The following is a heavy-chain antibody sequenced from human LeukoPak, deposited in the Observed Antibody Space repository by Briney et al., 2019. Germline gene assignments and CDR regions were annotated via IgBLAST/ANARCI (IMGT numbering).Heavy chain of an antibody. J-gene: IGHJ4*02. Sequence: GASVKVSCKASGYSFISYAMNWVRQAPGQGLEWMGWINTNTGNPTYAQGFTGRCVFSLDTSVSTAYLQISSLKAEDTAVYSCARVAEYSSGWYDPFDYWGQGTLVTVSS. D-gene: IGHD6-19*01. CDR3: ARVAEYSSGWYDPFDY. CDR2: INTNTGNP. V-gene: IGHV7-4-1*02. CDR1: GYSFISYA.